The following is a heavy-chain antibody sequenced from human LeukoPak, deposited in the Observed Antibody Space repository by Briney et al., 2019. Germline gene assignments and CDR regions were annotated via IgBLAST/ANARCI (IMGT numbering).Heavy chain of an antibody. D-gene: IGHD3-10*01. V-gene: IGHV1-69*13. CDR1: GGTFSSYA. CDR3: ARAPLWFGELLYYMDV. J-gene: IGHJ6*03. CDR2: IIPIFGTA. Sequence: ASVKASCKASGGTFSSYAISWVRQAPGQGLEWMGGIIPIFGTANYAQKFQGGVTITADESTSTAYMELSSLRSEDTAVYYCARAPLWFGELLYYMDVWGKGTTVTISS.